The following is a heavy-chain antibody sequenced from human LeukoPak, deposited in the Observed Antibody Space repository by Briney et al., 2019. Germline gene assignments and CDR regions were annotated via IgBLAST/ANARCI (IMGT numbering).Heavy chain of an antibody. CDR2: ISAYNGNT. CDR3: ARSLKEWELLIY. D-gene: IGHD1-26*01. CDR1: GYTFTSYG. J-gene: IGHJ4*02. Sequence: SVTLSCKASGYTFTSYGISWVRQAAGHGLEWLGWISAYNGNTNYAQKLQGRVTMTTDTSTSTAYMELRSLRSDDTAVYYCARSLKEWELLIYWGQGTLVTVSS. V-gene: IGHV1-18*01.